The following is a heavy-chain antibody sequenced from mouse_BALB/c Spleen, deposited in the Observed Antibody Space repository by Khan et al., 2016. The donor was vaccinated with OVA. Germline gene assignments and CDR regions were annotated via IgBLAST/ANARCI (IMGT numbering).Heavy chain of an antibody. J-gene: IGHJ3*01. CDR2: IIYTGYT. D-gene: IGHD2-14*01. CDR1: GDSITTGY. Sequence: EVQLQESGLSLVKPSQTLSLTCSVTGDSITTGYWNWIRKFPGNKLEYMGYIIYTGYTYYNPSLKSRISITRHPSNNQYYLPLNSVTDEDTATYXCARSTYRYAFVYWGQGTLVTVSA. CDR3: ARSTYRYAFVY. V-gene: IGHV3-8*02.